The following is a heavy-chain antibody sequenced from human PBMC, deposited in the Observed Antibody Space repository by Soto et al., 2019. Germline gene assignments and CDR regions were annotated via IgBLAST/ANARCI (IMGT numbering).Heavy chain of an antibody. CDR2: LTPDGNTT. V-gene: IGHV3-7*01. Sequence: EVQLVESGGGLVQPGGSLRLSCAASGFTFSRYYMTWVRQAPGKGPEWLTNLTPDGNTTSYIPSVTGRFTISRDNTKNSLYLQMEAMRVADTAVYYCAVSRLTWVYDSWGLGTLVTVSS. J-gene: IGHJ4*02. CDR3: AVSRLTWVYDS. D-gene: IGHD2-8*01. CDR1: GFTFSRYY.